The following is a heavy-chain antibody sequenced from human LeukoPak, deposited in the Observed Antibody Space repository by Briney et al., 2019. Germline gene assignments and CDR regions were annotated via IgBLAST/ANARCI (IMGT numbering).Heavy chain of an antibody. V-gene: IGHV3-23*01. D-gene: IGHD5-12*01. J-gene: IGHJ4*02. CDR2: ISGSGGNT. CDR1: GFTFSSYA. CDR3: AKGPPSGHDHYFDY. Sequence: QPGGSLRLSCAASGFTFSSYAMSWVRQAPGKGLEWVSAISGSGGNTYHADSVKGRFTISRDNSKNTVYLRMETLRAEDTAVYYCAKGPPSGHDHYFDYWGQGTQVTVSS.